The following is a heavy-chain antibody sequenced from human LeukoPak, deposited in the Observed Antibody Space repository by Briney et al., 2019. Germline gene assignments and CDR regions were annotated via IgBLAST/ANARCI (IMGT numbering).Heavy chain of an antibody. CDR3: ARGNILTPHDAFDI. CDR2: IYYSGST. J-gene: IGHJ3*02. Sequence: PSETLSLTRAVYGGSFSGYYWSWIRQPPGKGLEWIGGIYYSGSTYYNPSLKSRVTISVDTSKNQFSLKLSSVTAADTAVYYCARGNILTPHDAFDIWGQGTMVTVSS. V-gene: IGHV4-34*01. D-gene: IGHD3-9*01. CDR1: GGSFSGYY.